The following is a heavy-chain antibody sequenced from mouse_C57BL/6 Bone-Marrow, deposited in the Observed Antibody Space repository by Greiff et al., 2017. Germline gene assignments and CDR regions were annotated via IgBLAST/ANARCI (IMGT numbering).Heavy chain of an antibody. Sequence: EVQLQQSGPELVKPGASVKISCKASGYSFTGYYMNWVKQSPEKSLEWIGEINPSTGGTTYNQKFKAKATLTVDKSSSTAYMQLKSLTSEDSAVYYCARGGNYGKDWFADWGQGTLVTVSA. J-gene: IGHJ3*01. CDR3: ARGGNYGKDWFAD. D-gene: IGHD2-1*01. V-gene: IGHV1-42*01. CDR1: GYSFTGYY. CDR2: INPSTGGT.